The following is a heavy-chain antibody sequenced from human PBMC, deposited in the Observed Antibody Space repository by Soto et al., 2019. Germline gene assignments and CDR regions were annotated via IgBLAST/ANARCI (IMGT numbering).Heavy chain of an antibody. CDR2: INAGNGNT. CDR1: GYTFTSYA. J-gene: IGHJ5*02. V-gene: IGHV1-3*01. CDR3: ARDPTDYDFWSGYYFPSEFDP. D-gene: IGHD3-3*01. Sequence: EASVKVSCKASGYTFTSYAMHWVRQAPGQRLEWMGWINAGNGNTKYSQKFQGRVTITRDTSASTAYMELSSLRSEDTAVYYCARDPTDYDFWSGYYFPSEFDPWGQGTLVTVSS.